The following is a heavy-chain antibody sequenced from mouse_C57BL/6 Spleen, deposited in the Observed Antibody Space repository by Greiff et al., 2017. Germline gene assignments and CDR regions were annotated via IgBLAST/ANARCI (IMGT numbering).Heavy chain of an antibody. J-gene: IGHJ4*01. Sequence: DVKLVESGGGLVQPGGSLSLSCAASGFTFTDYYMSWVRQPPGKALEWLGFIRNKANGYTTEYSASVKGRFTISRDNSQSILYLQMNALRAEDSATYYCARYWDYAMDYWGQGTSVTVSS. V-gene: IGHV7-3*01. CDR1: GFTFTDYY. CDR3: ARYWDYAMDY. CDR2: IRNKANGYTT.